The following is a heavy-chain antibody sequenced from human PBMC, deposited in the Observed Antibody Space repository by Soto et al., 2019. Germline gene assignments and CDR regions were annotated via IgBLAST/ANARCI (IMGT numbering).Heavy chain of an antibody. CDR1: GASISNYY. D-gene: IGHD6-19*01. CDR3: ARLPGYSSGVFDY. V-gene: IGHV4-59*08. Sequence: QVQLQEWGPGLVKPSETLSLTCTIFGASISNYYWSWIRQPPGKGLEWIGYIYYSGSTNYNPSLNSRVTISVDTSKKQFSLTLSSVTAADTAVYYCARLPGYSSGVFDYWGQGSLVTVSS. CDR2: IYYSGST. J-gene: IGHJ4*02.